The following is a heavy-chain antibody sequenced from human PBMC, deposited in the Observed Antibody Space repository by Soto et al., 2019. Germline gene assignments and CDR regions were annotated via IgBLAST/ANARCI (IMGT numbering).Heavy chain of an antibody. CDR3: ARVYGDADY. CDR1: GYTFTSYD. D-gene: IGHD4-17*01. J-gene: IGHJ4*02. V-gene: IGHV1-8*01. CDR2: MNPNSGNT. Sequence: LVKVSCKAFGYTFTSYDITWVRQATGQGLEWMGWMNPNSGNTGHAQQFQGRVTMTRDSYTSTAYMELSNLRSEDTAVYYCARVYGDADYWGQGTLVTVSS.